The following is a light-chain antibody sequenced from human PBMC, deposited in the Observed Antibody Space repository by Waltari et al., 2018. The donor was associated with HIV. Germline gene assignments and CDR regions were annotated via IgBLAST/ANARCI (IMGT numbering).Light chain of an antibody. CDR2: GKN. CDR1: SLRSYY. V-gene: IGLV3-19*01. J-gene: IGLJ3*02. Sequence: SSELTQDPAVSVALGQTVRITCPGDSLRSYYASWYQQKPGQDHVLVIYGKNNRPSGIPDRFSGSSSGNTASLTSTGAQAEDEADYYCNSRDSSGNIWVFGGGTKLTVL. CDR3: NSRDSSGNIWV.